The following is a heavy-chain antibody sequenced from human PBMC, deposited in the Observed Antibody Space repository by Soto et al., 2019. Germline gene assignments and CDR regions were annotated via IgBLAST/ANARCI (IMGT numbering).Heavy chain of an antibody. Sequence: GESLKISCKGSGYSFTSYWIGWVRQMPGKGLGWMGIIYPGDSDTRYSPSFQGQVTISADKSISTAYLQWSSLKASDTAMYYCARQLELPDYYYYGMDVWGQGTTVTVSS. V-gene: IGHV5-51*01. CDR3: ARQLELPDYYYYGMDV. CDR1: GYSFTSYW. J-gene: IGHJ6*02. CDR2: IYPGDSDT. D-gene: IGHD1-7*01.